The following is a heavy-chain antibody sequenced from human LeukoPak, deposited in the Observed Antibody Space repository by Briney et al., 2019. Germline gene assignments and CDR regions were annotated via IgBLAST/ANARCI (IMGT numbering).Heavy chain of an antibody. Sequence: GRSLRLSCAASGFTFSSCAMHWVRQAPGKGLEWVAVISYDGSNKYYADSVKGRFTISRDNSKSTLYLQMNSLRAEDTAVYYCAREDDILTGYTRGLGDYWGQGTLVTVSS. CDR2: ISYDGSNK. CDR3: AREDDILTGYTRGLGDY. D-gene: IGHD3-9*01. CDR1: GFTFSSCA. V-gene: IGHV3-30*04. J-gene: IGHJ4*02.